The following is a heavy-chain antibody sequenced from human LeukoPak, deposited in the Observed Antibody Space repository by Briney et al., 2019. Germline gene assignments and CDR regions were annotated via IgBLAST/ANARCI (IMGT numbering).Heavy chain of an antibody. CDR1: GFTFSSYW. CDR3: AIAVAGEVXXXXMDV. CDR2: INSDGSST. Sequence: GGSLRLSCAASGFTFSSYWMHWVRQAPGKGLVWVSRINSDGSSTSYADSVKGRFTISRDNAKNTLYLQMNSLRAEDTAVYYCAIAVAGEVXXXXMDVXGXGXTVTVS. J-gene: IGHJ6*02. V-gene: IGHV3-74*01. D-gene: IGHD6-19*01.